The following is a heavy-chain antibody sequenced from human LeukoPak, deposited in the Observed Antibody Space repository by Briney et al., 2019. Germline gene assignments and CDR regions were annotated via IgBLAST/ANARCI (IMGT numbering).Heavy chain of an antibody. CDR3: ARDPSVVYDAFDI. CDR1: GGSISSSSYY. Sequence: PSETLSLTCTVSGGSISSSSYYWGWIRRPPGKGLEWIGSIYYSGSTYYNPSLKSRVTISVDTSKNQFSLKLSSVTAADTAVYYCARDPSVVYDAFDIWGQGTMVTVSS. CDR2: IYYSGST. J-gene: IGHJ3*02. D-gene: IGHD2-8*02. V-gene: IGHV4-39*02.